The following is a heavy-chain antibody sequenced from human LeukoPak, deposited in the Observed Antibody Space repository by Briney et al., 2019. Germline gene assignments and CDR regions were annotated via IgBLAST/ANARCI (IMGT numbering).Heavy chain of an antibody. CDR2: IYYSGST. D-gene: IGHD1-14*01. V-gene: IGHV4-59*01. CDR1: GGSISSYY. CDR3: AGYARPAPISVIDY. J-gene: IGHJ4*02. Sequence: PSETLSLTCTVSGGSISSYYWSWIRQPPGKGLEWIGYIYYSGSTNYNPSLKSRVTISVDTSKNQFSLKLSSVTAADTAVYYCAGYARPAPISVIDYWGQGTLVTVSS.